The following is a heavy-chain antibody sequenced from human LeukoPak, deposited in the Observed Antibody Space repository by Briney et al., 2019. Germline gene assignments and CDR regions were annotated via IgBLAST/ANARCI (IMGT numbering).Heavy chain of an antibody. V-gene: IGHV4-39*07. CDR1: GGSISRSSYY. CDR2: IYYSGST. J-gene: IGHJ5*02. Sequence: WETLSLTCTVSGGSISRSSYYWGWIRQPPGKGLGWVGSIYYSGSTYYNPSLKSRVTISVDTSKNQFSLKLSSVTAADTAVYYCARDSGYDILTGYYERTNNWFDHWGQGTLVTVSS. D-gene: IGHD3-9*01. CDR3: ARDSGYDILTGYYERTNNWFDH.